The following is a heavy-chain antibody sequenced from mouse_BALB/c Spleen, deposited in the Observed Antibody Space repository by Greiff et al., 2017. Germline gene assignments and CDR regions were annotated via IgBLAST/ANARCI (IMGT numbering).Heavy chain of an antibody. J-gene: IGHJ1*01. CDR1: GYTFSSYW. Sequence: QVQLQQSGAELMKPGASVKISCKATGYTFSSYWIEWVKQRPGHGLEWIGEILPGSGSTNYNEKFKGKATFTADTSSNTAYMQLSSLTSEDSAVYYCARGAATGSYWYFDVWGAGTTVTVSS. D-gene: IGHD1-2*01. CDR2: ILPGSGST. CDR3: ARGAATGSYWYFDV. V-gene: IGHV1-9*01.